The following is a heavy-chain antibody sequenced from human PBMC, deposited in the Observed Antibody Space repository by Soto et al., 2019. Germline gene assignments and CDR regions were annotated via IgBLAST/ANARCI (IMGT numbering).Heavy chain of an antibody. CDR3: AKAPVAVAGTYYGMDV. D-gene: IGHD6-19*01. CDR1: GFTFSSYA. J-gene: IGHJ6*02. V-gene: IGHV3-23*01. CDR2: ISGSGGST. Sequence: GGSLRLSCAASGFTFSSYAMSWVRQAPGKGLEWVSAISGSGGSTYYADSVKGRFTISRDNSKNTLYLQMNSLRAEDTAVYYCAKAPVAVAGTYYGMDVWGQGTTVTVSS.